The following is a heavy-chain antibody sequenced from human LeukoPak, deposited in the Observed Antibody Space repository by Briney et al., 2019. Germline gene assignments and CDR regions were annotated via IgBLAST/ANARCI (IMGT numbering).Heavy chain of an antibody. Sequence: GGSLRLSCAASGFTFGSYAMSWVRQAPGKGLEWVSAISGSGGSTYYADSVKGRFTISRDNSKNTLYLQMNSLRAEDTAVYYCAKVDGSGSLYFDYWGQGTLVTVSS. CDR3: AKVDGSGSLYFDY. J-gene: IGHJ4*02. D-gene: IGHD3-10*01. V-gene: IGHV3-23*01. CDR2: ISGSGGST. CDR1: GFTFGSYA.